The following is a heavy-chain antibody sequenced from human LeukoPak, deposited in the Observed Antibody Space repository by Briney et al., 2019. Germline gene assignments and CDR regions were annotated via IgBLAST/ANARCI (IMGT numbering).Heavy chain of an antibody. CDR1: GFTFDDYW. Sequence: GGSLRLSCAASGFTFDDYWMNWVRQTPGKGLEWVAIIKQDGSEKFYVDSVRGRFIISRDNAKNSLTLQMNSVRDEDTGVYYWVTGRGDLWGQGTLVTVSS. CDR2: IKQDGSEK. CDR3: VTGRGDL. V-gene: IGHV3-7*01. J-gene: IGHJ5*02.